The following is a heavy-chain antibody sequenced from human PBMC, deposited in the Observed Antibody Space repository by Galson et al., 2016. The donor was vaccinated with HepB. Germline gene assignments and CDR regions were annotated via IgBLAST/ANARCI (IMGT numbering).Heavy chain of an antibody. D-gene: IGHD3-10*01. Sequence: GLVWVSRISPDGSNAIYADSVKGRFTISRDNAKNTLYLQMNSLREEDKGLYYCVGSKIGEWFGLWGRGTRVTVPS. V-gene: IGHV3-74*01. CDR3: VGSKIGEWFGL. J-gene: IGHJ5*01. CDR2: ISPDGSNA.